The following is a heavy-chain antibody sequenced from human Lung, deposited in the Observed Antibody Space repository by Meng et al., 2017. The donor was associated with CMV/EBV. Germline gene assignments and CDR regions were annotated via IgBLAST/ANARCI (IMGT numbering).Heavy chain of an antibody. Sequence: ASXXVSCKASGYTFTGYYMHWVRQAPGQGLEWMGWINPNSGGTNYAQKFQGRVTMTRDTSISTAYMELSRLRSDDTAVYYCARDRYIRVGAPWDYWGQGTLVTVSS. J-gene: IGHJ4*02. CDR1: GYTFTGYY. CDR3: ARDRYIRVGAPWDY. D-gene: IGHD1-26*01. V-gene: IGHV1-2*02. CDR2: INPNSGGT.